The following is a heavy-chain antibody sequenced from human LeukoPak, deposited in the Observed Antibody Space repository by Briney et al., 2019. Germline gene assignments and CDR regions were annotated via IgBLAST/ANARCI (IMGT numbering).Heavy chain of an antibody. J-gene: IGHJ4*02. D-gene: IGHD3-22*01. V-gene: IGHV4-39*07. CDR3: AKTDCSGFCSLDY. Sequence: SETLSLTCTVSGHSISSSSYYWGWIRQPPGKGLEWIGSIYYSGSTYYNPSLKSRVTISVDTSKNQFSLKLSSVTAADTAVYYCAKTDCSGFCSLDYWGQGTLVTVSS. CDR2: IYYSGST. CDR1: GHSISSSSYY.